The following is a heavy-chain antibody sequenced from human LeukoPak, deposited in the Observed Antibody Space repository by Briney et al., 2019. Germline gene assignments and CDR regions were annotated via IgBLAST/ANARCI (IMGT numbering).Heavy chain of an antibody. CDR3: AREARGWPYFDF. J-gene: IGHJ4*02. V-gene: IGHV4-39*07. Sequence: PSETLSLTCTVSGGSISSSSYYWGWIRQPPGKGLEWIGSIYYSGSAYYNPSLKSRVTISVDTSKNHFSLKLSSVTAADTAVYYCAREARGWPYFDFWGPETLVTVSS. D-gene: IGHD6-19*01. CDR2: IYYSGSA. CDR1: GGSISSSSYY.